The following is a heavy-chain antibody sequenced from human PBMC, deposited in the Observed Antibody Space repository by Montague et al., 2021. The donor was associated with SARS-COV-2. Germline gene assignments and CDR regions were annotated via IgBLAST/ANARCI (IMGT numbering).Heavy chain of an antibody. J-gene: IGHJ3*01. CDR2: FYSVGST. Sequence: SETLSLTCTVSGASVGSSDWGWIRQSPGKGLEWIGDFYSVGSTDYNPSLKSRATISRDTSKNQFSLKVRSVTAADTAVYYCARETMTADAFDLWGQGTMVTVSS. V-gene: IGHV4-59*02. CDR1: GASVGSSD. D-gene: IGHD1-14*01. CDR3: ARETMTADAFDL.